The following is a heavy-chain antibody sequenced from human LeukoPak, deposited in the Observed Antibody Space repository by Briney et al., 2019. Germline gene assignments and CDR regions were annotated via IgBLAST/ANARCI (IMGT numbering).Heavy chain of an antibody. V-gene: IGHV1-18*01. D-gene: IGHD1-26*01. CDR2: ISAYNGNT. CDR1: GYTFTSYG. J-gene: IGHJ3*02. Sequence: ASVKVSCKASGYTFTSYGIGWVRQAPGQGLEWMGWISAYNGNTNYAQKLQGRVTMNTDTSTSTAYMELRSLRSDDTAVYYCARDNSGSYYADAFDIWGQGTMVTVSS. CDR3: ARDNSGSYYADAFDI.